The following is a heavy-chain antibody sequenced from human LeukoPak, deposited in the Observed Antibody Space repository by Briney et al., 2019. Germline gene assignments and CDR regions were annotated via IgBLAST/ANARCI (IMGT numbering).Heavy chain of an antibody. D-gene: IGHD3-22*01. Sequence: GGSLRLSCAASGCTFSSYGMHWVRQAPGKGLEWVAVVWYDASNKYYADSVKGRFTISRDNSKNTLYLQMNSLRAEDTAVYYCARERYYYDSSGYYFDYWGQGTLVTVSS. J-gene: IGHJ4*02. CDR3: ARERYYYDSSGYYFDY. CDR1: GCTFSSYG. CDR2: VWYDASNK. V-gene: IGHV3-33*01.